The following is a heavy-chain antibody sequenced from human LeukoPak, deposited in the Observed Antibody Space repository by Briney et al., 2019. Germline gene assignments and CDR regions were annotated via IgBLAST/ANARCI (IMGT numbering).Heavy chain of an antibody. CDR3: AVLSYDSSGYYYPFDY. D-gene: IGHD3-22*01. CDR1: GYTFTNYA. V-gene: IGHV7-4-1*02. Sequence: ASVKVSCKASGYTFTNYAMNWVRQAPGQGLEWMGWMNTNTGNPTYAQGFTGRFVFSLDTSVSTAFLQISSLKTEDTAVYYCAVLSYDSSGYYYPFDYWGQGTLVTVSS. J-gene: IGHJ4*02. CDR2: MNTNTGNP.